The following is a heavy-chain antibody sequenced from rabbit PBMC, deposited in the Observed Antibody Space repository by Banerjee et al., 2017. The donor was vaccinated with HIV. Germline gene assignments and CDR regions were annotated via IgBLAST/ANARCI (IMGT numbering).Heavy chain of an antibody. CDR1: GFSFSSNYW. V-gene: IGHV1S45*01. Sequence: QQQLKESGGDLVKPGASLTLTCTASGFSFSSNYWICWVRQAPGKGLEWIACIYAGSSGSTYYASWVNGRFTISSHNAQNTLYLQLNSLTAADTATYFCVRSSSGHVINLRGPGTLVTVS. D-gene: IGHD1-1*01. CDR3: VRSSSGHVINL. J-gene: IGHJ4*01. CDR2: IYAGSSGST.